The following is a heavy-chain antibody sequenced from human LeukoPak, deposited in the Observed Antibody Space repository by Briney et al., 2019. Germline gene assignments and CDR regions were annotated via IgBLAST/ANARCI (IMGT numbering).Heavy chain of an antibody. CDR1: GGSINNYY. CDR3: ARHRRHYDISTGYYAGLFDI. Sequence: SETLSLTCTVSGGSINNYYWSWIRQPPGKGLEWIGYIYYSGNTDYNPSLNSRITISLDTSKNQFSLKLTSVTAADTAVYYCARHRRHYDISTGYYAGLFDIWGQGTMVTVSS. V-gene: IGHV4-59*01. D-gene: IGHD3-9*01. J-gene: IGHJ3*02. CDR2: IYYSGNT.